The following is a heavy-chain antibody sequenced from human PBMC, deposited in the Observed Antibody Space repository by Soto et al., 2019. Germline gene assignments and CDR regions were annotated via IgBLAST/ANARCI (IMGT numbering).Heavy chain of an antibody. J-gene: IGHJ5*02. D-gene: IGHD3-9*01. CDR1: GGSFSGSF. V-gene: IGHV4-59*01. CDR2: IYYTGST. Sequence: QVQLQESGPGLVKPSETLSLTCTVSGGSFSGSFWSWIRHSPGKGLELIGYIYYTGSTNSNPSLNGRASISVDTSKNQISLKLWSVTAADTAVYYCAREVTNYDDLTGYYSGAFFDPWGQGTLVTVSS. CDR3: AREVTNYDDLTGYYSGAFFDP.